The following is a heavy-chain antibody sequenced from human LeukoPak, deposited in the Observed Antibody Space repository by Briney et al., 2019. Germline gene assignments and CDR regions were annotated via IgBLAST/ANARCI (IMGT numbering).Heavy chain of an antibody. D-gene: IGHD3-3*01. CDR1: GGSISTYY. J-gene: IGHJ4*02. CDR3: AREVSGSDYYRAYDY. V-gene: IGHV4-4*07. Sequence: SETLSLTCTVSGGSISTYYWSWIRQPPGKGLNWIGRLSSSGTTNYNTSLKSRVTMSVDTSTNQLSLNLTSVTAAETAVYYCAREVSGSDYYRAYDYWGQGTLVTVSS. CDR2: LSSSGTT.